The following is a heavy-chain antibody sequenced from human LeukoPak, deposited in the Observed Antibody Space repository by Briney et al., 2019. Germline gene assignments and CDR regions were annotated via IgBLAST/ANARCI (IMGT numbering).Heavy chain of an antibody. CDR1: GGSISTYY. CDR3: ARDRVGPSGSGYYYYYYYMDV. J-gene: IGHJ6*03. Sequence: SETLSLTCTVSGGSISTYYWSWIRQPPGKGREWIGYIYYSGSTNYNPSLKSRVTISVDTSKSQVSLKLSSVTAADTAVYYCARDRVGPSGSGYYYYYYYMDVWGKGTTVTVSS. V-gene: IGHV4-59*01. CDR2: IYYSGST. D-gene: IGHD3-22*01.